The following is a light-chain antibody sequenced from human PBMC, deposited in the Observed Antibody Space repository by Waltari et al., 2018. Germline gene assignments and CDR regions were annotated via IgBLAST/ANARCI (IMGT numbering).Light chain of an antibody. Sequence: DIVMTQSPDSLAVSLGERATINCKSSQTVLYSSNNRYSLAWFSQKPGQPPKLLIYWASTRESGVPDRFSGSGSGTYFTLTISSLQAEDVAVYYFQQFYSSPLTFGGGTKVEIK. CDR2: WAS. CDR1: QTVLYSSNNRYS. V-gene: IGKV4-1*01. J-gene: IGKJ4*01. CDR3: QQFYSSPLT.